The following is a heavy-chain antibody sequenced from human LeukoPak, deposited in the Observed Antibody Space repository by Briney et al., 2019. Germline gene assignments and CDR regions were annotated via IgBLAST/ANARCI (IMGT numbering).Heavy chain of an antibody. V-gene: IGHV3-30*02. Sequence: PGGSLRLSCAASGLTFSSYGMHWVRQAPGKGLEWVAFIRYDGSNKYYADSVKGRFTISRDNSKNTLYLQMNSLRAEDTAVYYCAKEGRNYGYIDYWGQGTLVTVSS. CDR2: IRYDGSNK. CDR3: AKEGRNYGYIDY. CDR1: GLTFSSYG. J-gene: IGHJ4*02. D-gene: IGHD5-18*01.